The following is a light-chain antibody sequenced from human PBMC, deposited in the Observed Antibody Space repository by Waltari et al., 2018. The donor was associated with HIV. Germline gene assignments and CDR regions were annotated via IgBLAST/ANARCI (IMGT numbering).Light chain of an antibody. CDR3: QQRSNWPGIT. V-gene: IGKV3-11*01. CDR2: DAS. Sequence: EIVLTQSPATLSLYAGERATLSCRASQIVSSYLAWYQQKPGQAPRLLIYDASNRATGIPARFSGSGSGTDFTLTISSLEPEDFVVYYCQQRSNWPGITFGQGTRLEIK. CDR1: QIVSSY. J-gene: IGKJ5*01.